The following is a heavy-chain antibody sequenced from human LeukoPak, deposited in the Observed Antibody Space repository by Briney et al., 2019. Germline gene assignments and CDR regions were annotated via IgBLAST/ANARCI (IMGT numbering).Heavy chain of an antibody. J-gene: IGHJ4*02. V-gene: IGHV4-59*11. CDR1: GDSISSHY. CDR2: IYYSGST. CDR3: ARGGVAAYYFDY. D-gene: IGHD3-3*01. Sequence: SETLSLTCTVSGDSISSHYWSWIRQPPGKGLEWIGYIYYSGSTNYNPSLKSRVTISVDTSKNQFSLKLSSVTAADTAVYYCARGGVAAYYFDYWGQGTLVTVSS.